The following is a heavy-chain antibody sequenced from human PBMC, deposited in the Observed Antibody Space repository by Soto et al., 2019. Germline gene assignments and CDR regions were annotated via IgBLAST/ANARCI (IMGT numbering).Heavy chain of an antibody. Sequence: SVKVSCKASGGTFNNYPITWVRQAPGQGREWMGGSIPIFGTANYAQKFQGRVTISVDESTSTAYMELSSLRSEDTAVYYCARGRGYSGDDHYYYFDMDVWGQGTTVTVSS. CDR3: ARGRGYSGDDHYYYFDMDV. D-gene: IGHD5-12*01. J-gene: IGHJ6*02. V-gene: IGHV1-69*13. CDR2: SIPIFGTA. CDR1: GGTFNNYP.